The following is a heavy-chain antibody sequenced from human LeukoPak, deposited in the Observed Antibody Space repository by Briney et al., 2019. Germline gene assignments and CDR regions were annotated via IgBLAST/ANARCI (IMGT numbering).Heavy chain of an antibody. CDR1: GGSVSSGNYY. CDR3: ASGGPYSGYIY. Sequence: SETLSLTCTVSGGSVSSGNYYWSWIRQRPGKGLEWIGYVYYSGSTNYNPSLTSRVAISVDTSKNQFSLKVSSVTAAGTAVYYCASGGPYSGYIYWGQGTLVTVSS. CDR2: VYYSGST. J-gene: IGHJ4*02. V-gene: IGHV4-61*01. D-gene: IGHD5-12*01.